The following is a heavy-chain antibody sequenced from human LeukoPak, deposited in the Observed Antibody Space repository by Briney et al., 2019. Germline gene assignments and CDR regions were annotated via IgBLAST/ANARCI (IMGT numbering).Heavy chain of an antibody. CDR2: IIPIFGTA. V-gene: IGHV1-69*13. D-gene: IGHD2-2*02. CDR3: ATGTGGPYTILFDY. CDR1: GGSFSSYA. Sequence: ASVKVSCMASGGSFSSYAIRLVRQAPGQGLEWMGGIIPIFGTANYAQKFQGRVTITADESTSTAYMELSRLRCEDTAVYYCATGTGGPYTILFDYWGQGTLVTVSS. J-gene: IGHJ4*02.